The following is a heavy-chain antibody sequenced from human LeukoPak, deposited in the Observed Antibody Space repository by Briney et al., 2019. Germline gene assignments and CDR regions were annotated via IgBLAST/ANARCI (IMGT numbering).Heavy chain of an antibody. Sequence: PSETLSLTCTVSGGSINAFYWSVIRQPAGKGLEWIGRVYSTGSANYNPSLKTRVTMSVGKSKNQFSLSLTSVTAADTAVYYCSRGSGSHFPFEYWGLGTLVTVSS. J-gene: IGHJ4*02. CDR2: VYSTGSA. CDR1: GGSINAFY. CDR3: SRGSGSHFPFEY. D-gene: IGHD1-26*01. V-gene: IGHV4-4*07.